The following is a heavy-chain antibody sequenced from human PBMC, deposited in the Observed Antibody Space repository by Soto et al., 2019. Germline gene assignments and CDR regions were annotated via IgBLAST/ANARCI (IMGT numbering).Heavy chain of an antibody. Sequence: GGSLRLSCAASGFTFSSYSMNWVRQAPGKGLEWVSYISSSSSTIYYADSVKGRFTISRDNSKNTLYLQMNSLRAEDTAVYYCAKDTEVDIVATDVDYWGQGTLVTVSS. V-gene: IGHV3-48*01. D-gene: IGHD5-12*01. CDR1: GFTFSSYS. CDR2: ISSSSSTI. CDR3: AKDTEVDIVATDVDY. J-gene: IGHJ4*02.